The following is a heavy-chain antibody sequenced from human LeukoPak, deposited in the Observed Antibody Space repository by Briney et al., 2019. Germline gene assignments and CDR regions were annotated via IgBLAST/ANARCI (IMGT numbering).Heavy chain of an antibody. CDR3: ARDRHHYYDSSPSYYFDY. D-gene: IGHD3-22*01. J-gene: IGHJ4*02. Sequence: SETLSLTCTVSGGSISSGGYYWSWIRQHPGKGLEWIGYIYYSGSTYYNPSLKSRVTISVDTSKNQFSLKLSSVTAADTAVYYYARDRHHYYDSSPSYYFDYWGQGTLVTVSS. CDR2: IYYSGST. V-gene: IGHV4-31*03. CDR1: GGSISSGGYY.